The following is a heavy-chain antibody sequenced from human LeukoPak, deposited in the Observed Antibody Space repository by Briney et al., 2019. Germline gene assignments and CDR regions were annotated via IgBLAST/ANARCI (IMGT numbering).Heavy chain of an antibody. CDR1: GGTFSSYA. CDR3: AGSPRYDSSGYYYRSRVGVFDI. Sequence: GASVKVSCKASGGTFSSYAISWVRQAPGQGLEWIGGIIPIFGTANYAQKLQGRVTMTTDTSTSTAYMELRSLRSDDTAVYYCAGSPRYDSSGYYYRSRVGVFDIWGQGTMVTVSS. V-gene: IGHV1-69*05. CDR2: IIPIFGTA. D-gene: IGHD3-22*01. J-gene: IGHJ3*02.